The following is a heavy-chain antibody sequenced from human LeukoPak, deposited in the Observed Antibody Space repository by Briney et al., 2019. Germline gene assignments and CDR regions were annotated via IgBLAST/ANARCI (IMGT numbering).Heavy chain of an antibody. D-gene: IGHD3-10*01. V-gene: IGHV7-4-1*02. Sequence: ASVKVSCKASGYTFTSYAMNWVRQAPGQGLEWMGWINTNTGNPTYAQGFTGRFVFSLDTSVSTAYLQISSLKAEDTAVYYCASPYGSGSYYPTHMDVWGKGTTVTVSS. CDR2: INTNTGNP. CDR1: GYTFTSYA. CDR3: ASPYGSGSYYPTHMDV. J-gene: IGHJ6*03.